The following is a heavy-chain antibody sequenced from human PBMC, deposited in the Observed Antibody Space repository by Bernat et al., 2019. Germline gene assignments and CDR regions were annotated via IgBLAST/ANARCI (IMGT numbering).Heavy chain of an antibody. D-gene: IGHD2-15*01. J-gene: IGHJ6*02. CDR1: GFTFSSYA. Sequence: QVQLVESGGGVVQPGRSLRLSCAASGFTFSSYAMHWVRQAPGKGLEWVAVISYDGSNKYYADSVKGRFTISRDNSKNTLYLQMNSLRAEDTAVYYYARDAVVETPDYYYYGMDVWGQGTTVTVSS. V-gene: IGHV3-30-3*01. CDR2: ISYDGSNK. CDR3: ARDAVVETPDYYYYGMDV.